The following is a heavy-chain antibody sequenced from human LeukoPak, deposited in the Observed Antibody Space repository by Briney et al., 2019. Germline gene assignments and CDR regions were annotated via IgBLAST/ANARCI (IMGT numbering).Heavy chain of an antibody. CDR2: INPNSGGT. J-gene: IGHJ4*02. D-gene: IGHD6-13*01. V-gene: IGHV1-2*02. Sequence: ASVKVSCKASGYTFTGYYMHWVRQAPGQGLEWMGWINPNSGGTNYAQKFQGRVTMTRDTSISTAYMELSRLRSDDTAVYYCARGTSGYSNSWYSYWGQGTLVTVSS. CDR1: GYTFTGYY. CDR3: ARGTSGYSNSWYSY.